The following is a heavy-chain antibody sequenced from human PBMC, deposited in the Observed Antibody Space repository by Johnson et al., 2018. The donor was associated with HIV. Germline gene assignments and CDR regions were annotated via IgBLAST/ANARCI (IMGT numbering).Heavy chain of an antibody. J-gene: IGHJ3*02. CDR1: GFTVSSNY. V-gene: IGHV3-66*02. CDR3: ARGPFDFWVRGAFDI. CDR2: SGSGGST. Sequence: VQLVESGGGLVQPGGSLRLSCAASGFTVSSNYMSWVRQAPGKGLEWVSAISGSGGSTYYADSVKGRFTISRDNSKNTLYLQMNSLRAEDTAVYYCARGPFDFWVRGAFDIWGQGTMVTVSS. D-gene: IGHD3-3*01.